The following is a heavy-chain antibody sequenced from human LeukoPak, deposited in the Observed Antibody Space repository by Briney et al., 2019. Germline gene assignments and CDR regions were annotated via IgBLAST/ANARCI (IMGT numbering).Heavy chain of an antibody. CDR2: ISGSGSNT. Sequence: GGSLRLSCAASGFTFSSYAMSWVRQAPGKGLEWVSAISGSGSNTYFADSVRGRFAISRDNSKNTLYLQMSGLRADDTAIYYCVAYYGSVRSADWGQGTLVTVSS. CDR1: GFTFSSYA. J-gene: IGHJ4*02. CDR3: VAYYGSVRSAD. V-gene: IGHV3-23*01. D-gene: IGHD3-10*01.